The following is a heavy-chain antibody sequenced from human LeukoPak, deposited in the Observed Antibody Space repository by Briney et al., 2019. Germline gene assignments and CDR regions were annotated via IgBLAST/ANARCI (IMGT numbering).Heavy chain of an antibody. D-gene: IGHD4-17*01. CDR2: IYPGDSDT. V-gene: IGHV5-51*01. Sequence: KAGGSLRLXCKGSGYSFTKYWIGWARQMPGKGLEWMGIIYPGDSDTRYSPSFQGQVTISADKSISTAYLQWSSLKASDSAMYYCARRLAYGDLDYWGQGTLVTVSS. J-gene: IGHJ4*02. CDR3: ARRLAYGDLDY. CDR1: GYSFTKYW.